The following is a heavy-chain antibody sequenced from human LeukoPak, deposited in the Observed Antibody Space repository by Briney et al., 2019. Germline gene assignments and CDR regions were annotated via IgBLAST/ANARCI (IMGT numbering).Heavy chain of an antibody. CDR3: ARDSAVYYYYYYMDV. V-gene: IGHV4-61*02. CDR1: GGSISSGSYY. Sequence: SETLSLTCTVSGGSISSGSYYWSWIRQPAGKGLEWIGRIYTSGSTNYNPSLKSRVTISVDTSKNQFSLKLSSVTAADTAVYYYARDSAVYYYYYYMDVWGKGTTVTVSS. CDR2: IYTSGST. J-gene: IGHJ6*03.